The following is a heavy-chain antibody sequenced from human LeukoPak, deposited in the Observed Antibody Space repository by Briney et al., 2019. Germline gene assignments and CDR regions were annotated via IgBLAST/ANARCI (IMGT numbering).Heavy chain of an antibody. CDR3: ARDSYGSGSSYNWFDP. CDR1: GYTFTGYY. D-gene: IGHD3-10*01. V-gene: IGHV1-2*02. J-gene: IGHJ5*02. Sequence: ASVKVSCKASGYTFTGYYMHWVRQAPGQGLEWMGWINPNSGGTNYAQKFQGRVTMTRDTSISTAYMELSRQRSDDTAVYYCARDSYGSGSSYNWFDPWGQGTLVTVSS. CDR2: INPNSGGT.